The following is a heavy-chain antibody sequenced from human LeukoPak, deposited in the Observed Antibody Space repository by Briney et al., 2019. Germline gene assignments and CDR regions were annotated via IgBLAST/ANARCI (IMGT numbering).Heavy chain of an antibody. CDR2: IYYGGST. D-gene: IGHD4-17*01. CDR3: ARDDYGDFFFDS. V-gene: IGHV4-59*01. Sequence: PSETLSLTCTVSGGSISSSYLSWIRQPPGKGLEWIGNIYYGGSTNYNPSLKSRVTISVDTSKNQFSLRLSSVTAADTAVYYCARDDYGDFFFDSWGQGTLVTVSS. J-gene: IGHJ4*02. CDR1: GGSISSSY.